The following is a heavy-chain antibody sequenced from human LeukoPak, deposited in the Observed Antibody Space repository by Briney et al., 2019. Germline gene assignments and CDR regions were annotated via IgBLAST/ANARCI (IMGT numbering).Heavy chain of an antibody. CDR1: GFTVSSNY. CDR2: VYYTGST. J-gene: IGHJ4*02. CDR3: ARWNAVTTSIDH. D-gene: IGHD4-17*01. Sequence: PGGSLRLSCAASGFTVSSNYMSWIRQPPGKGLEWIGYVYYTGSTSYNPSLKSRVAISVDTSKNQFSLNLGSVTAADTAVYYCARWNAVTTSIDHWGQGILVAVSS. V-gene: IGHV4-59*08.